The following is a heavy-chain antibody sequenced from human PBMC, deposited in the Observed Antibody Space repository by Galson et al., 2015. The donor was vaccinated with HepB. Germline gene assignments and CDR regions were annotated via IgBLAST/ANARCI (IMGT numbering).Heavy chain of an antibody. V-gene: IGHV3-23*01. CDR1: GFTFSSYV. J-gene: IGHJ4*02. D-gene: IGHD2-15*01. Sequence: SLRLSCAASGFTFSSYVMNWVRQAPGKGLEWVSGITGSGGSTYYADSVKGRFTISRDNSKNTLYLQMNSLRAEDTAVYYCAKDMETLEVFTPLFDCWGQGTLVTVSS. CDR2: ITGSGGST. CDR3: AKDMETLEVFTPLFDC.